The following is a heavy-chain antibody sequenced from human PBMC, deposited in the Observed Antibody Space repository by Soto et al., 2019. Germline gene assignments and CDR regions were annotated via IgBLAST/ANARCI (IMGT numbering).Heavy chain of an antibody. CDR3: AREVDSSPYYYYGMEV. Sequence: GVSLRLSCAASGFTFRNYAMNWVRQAPGKGLEWVSYISSSSGTIYYADSVKGRFTISRDNAKNSVSLQMNSLRDEDTAMYYCAREVDSSPYYYYGMEVWGEGTKVTVSS. D-gene: IGHD6-13*01. J-gene: IGHJ6*04. V-gene: IGHV3-48*02. CDR2: ISSSSGTI. CDR1: GFTFRNYA.